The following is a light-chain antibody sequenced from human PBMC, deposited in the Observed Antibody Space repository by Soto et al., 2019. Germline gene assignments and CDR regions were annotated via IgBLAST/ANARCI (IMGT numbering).Light chain of an antibody. V-gene: IGKV1-5*01. J-gene: IGKJ2*01. Sequence: DIQMTQSPSTLSASVGDRVTITCRASQSISSWLAWYQQKPGKAPKLLIYAASSLESGVPSRFSGSGSGTEFTLTISSLQPDDFATDYCQQYNSSPYTFGQGTKLEIK. CDR2: AAS. CDR1: QSISSW. CDR3: QQYNSSPYT.